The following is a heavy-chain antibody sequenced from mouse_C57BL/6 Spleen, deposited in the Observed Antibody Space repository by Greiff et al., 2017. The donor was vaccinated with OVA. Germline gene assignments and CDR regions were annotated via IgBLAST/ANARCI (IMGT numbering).Heavy chain of an antibody. D-gene: IGHD2-5*01. CDR1: GYTFTDYE. J-gene: IGHJ2*01. Sequence: VQLQQSGAELVRPGASVTLSCKASGYTFTDYEMHWVKQTPVHGLEWIGAIDPETGGTAYNQKFKGKAILTADKSSSTAYMELRSLTSEDSAVYYCTRTPSYYSNYYYFDYWGQGTTLTVSS. CDR3: TRTPSYYSNYYYFDY. V-gene: IGHV1-15*01. CDR2: IDPETGGT.